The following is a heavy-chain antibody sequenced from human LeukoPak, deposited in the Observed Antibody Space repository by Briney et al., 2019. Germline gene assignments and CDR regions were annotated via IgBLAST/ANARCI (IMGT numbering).Heavy chain of an antibody. D-gene: IGHD3-16*01. CDR3: ARGGNWPYYYYMDV. V-gene: IGHV3-7*04. CDR2: IKQDGSEK. Sequence: PGGSLRLSCAASGFSFSSYNMNWVRQAPGKGLEWVANIKQDGSEKYYVDSVKGRFTISRDNAKNSLYLQMNSLRAEDTAVYYCARGGNWPYYYYMDVWGKGTTVTVSS. CDR1: GFSFSSYN. J-gene: IGHJ6*03.